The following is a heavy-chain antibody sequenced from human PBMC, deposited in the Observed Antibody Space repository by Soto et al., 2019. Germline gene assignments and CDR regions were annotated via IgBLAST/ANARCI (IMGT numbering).Heavy chain of an antibody. CDR3: ARGIAARPTLRSYYYYGMDV. Sequence: SAKVSCKASGGTFSSYAISWVRQAPGQGLEWMGGIIPIFGTANYAQKFQGRVTITADESTSTAYMELSSLRSEDTAVYYCARGIAARPTLRSYYYYGMDVWGQGTTVTVSS. V-gene: IGHV1-69*13. CDR2: IIPIFGTA. J-gene: IGHJ6*02. CDR1: GGTFSSYA. D-gene: IGHD6-6*01.